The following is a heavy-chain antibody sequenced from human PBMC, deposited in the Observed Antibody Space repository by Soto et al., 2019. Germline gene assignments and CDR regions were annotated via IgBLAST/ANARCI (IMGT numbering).Heavy chain of an antibody. CDR1: GGSFSCYY. CDR3: ARGLEIFLYGMDV. D-gene: IGHD1-1*01. J-gene: IGHJ6*02. Sequence: PSEALSLTCAVYGGSFSCYYWSWIRQPPGKGLEWIGEINHSGSTNYNPSLKSRVTISVDTSKNQFSLKLSSVTAADTAVYYCARGLEIFLYGMDVWGQGTTVTV. V-gene: IGHV4-34*01. CDR2: INHSGST.